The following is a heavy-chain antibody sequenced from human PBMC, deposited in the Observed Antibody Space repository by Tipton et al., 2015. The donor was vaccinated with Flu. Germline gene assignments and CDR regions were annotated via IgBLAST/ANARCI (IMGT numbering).Heavy chain of an antibody. V-gene: IGHV4-4*07. J-gene: IGHJ3*02. CDR3: ARYPRDSSGFSDAFDI. CDR2: IYTSGST. Sequence: TLSLTRTVSGGSISSYYWSWIRQPAGKGLEWIGRIYTSGSTNYNPSLKSRVTMSVDTSKNQFSLKLSSVTAADTAVYYCARYPRDSSGFSDAFDIWGQGTMVTVSS. D-gene: IGHD3-22*01. CDR1: GGSISSYY.